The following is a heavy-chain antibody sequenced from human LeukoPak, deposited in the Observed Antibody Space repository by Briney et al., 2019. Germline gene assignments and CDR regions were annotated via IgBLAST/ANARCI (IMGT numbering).Heavy chain of an antibody. CDR3: ARDRRAMVRGVILPYGMDV. J-gene: IGHJ6*04. CDR2: IIPIFGTA. D-gene: IGHD3-10*01. CDR1: GGTFSSYA. Sequence: GASVKVSCKASGGTFSSYAISWVRQAPGQGLEWMGGIIPIFGTANYAQKFQGRVTITADESTSTAYMELSSLRSEDTAVYYCARDRRAMVRGVILPYGMDVWGKGTTVTVSS. V-gene: IGHV1-69*13.